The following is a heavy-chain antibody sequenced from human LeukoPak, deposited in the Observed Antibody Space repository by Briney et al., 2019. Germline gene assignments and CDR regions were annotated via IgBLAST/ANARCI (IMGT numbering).Heavy chain of an antibody. CDR2: IYPGDSDT. J-gene: IGHJ6*02. CDR3: ARVLSCSSTSCQDYYFYGMDV. CDR1: GYSLSNYW. V-gene: IGHV5-51*01. D-gene: IGHD2-2*01. Sequence: GESLKISCKGSGYSLSNYWIGWVRQMPGKGLEWMGIIYPGDSDTRNSPSFQGQVTISADKSISTAYLQWSSLKASDTAMYYCARVLSCSSTSCQDYYFYGMDVWGQGTTVTVSS.